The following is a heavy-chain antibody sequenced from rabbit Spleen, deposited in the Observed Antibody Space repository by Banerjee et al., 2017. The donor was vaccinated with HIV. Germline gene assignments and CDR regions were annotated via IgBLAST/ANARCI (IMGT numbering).Heavy chain of an antibody. J-gene: IGHJ4*01. CDR3: VRDTWHFNL. D-gene: IGHD3-1*01. CDR2: IDSGSSGFT. CDR1: GFSFSSDYY. V-gene: IGHV1S40*01. Sequence: QSLEESGGGLVKPGASLTLTCKASGFSFSSDYYMCWVRQAPGKGLEWIACIDSGSSGFTYFATWAKGRFTCSKTSSTTVTLQMTSLTAADTATYFCVRDTWHFNLWGPGTLVTVS.